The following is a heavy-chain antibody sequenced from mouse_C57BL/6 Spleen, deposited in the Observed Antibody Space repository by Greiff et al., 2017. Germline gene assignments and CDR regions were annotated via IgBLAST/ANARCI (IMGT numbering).Heavy chain of an antibody. V-gene: IGHV1-69*01. J-gene: IGHJ3*01. D-gene: IGHD3-2*02. CDR1: GYTFTSYW. CDR2: IDPSDSYT. CDR3: AREAQATSPGFAC. Sequence: QVQLQQPGAELVMPGASVKLSCKASGYTFTSYWMHWVKQRPGQGLEWIGEIDPSDSYTNYNQKFKGKSTLTVDKSSSTAYMQLSSLTSEDSAVYYCAREAQATSPGFACWGQGTLVTVSA.